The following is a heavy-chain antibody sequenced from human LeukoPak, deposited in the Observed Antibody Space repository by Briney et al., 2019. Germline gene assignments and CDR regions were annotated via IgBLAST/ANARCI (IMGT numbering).Heavy chain of an antibody. J-gene: IGHJ5*02. CDR2: IRYDGSNK. CDR3: ARDGGRDGYNYRPRPNWFDP. Sequence: GGSLRLSCAASGFTFSSYGMHWVRQAPGKGLEWVAFIRYDGSNKYYADSVKGRFTISRDNSKNTLYLQMNSLRAEDTAVYYCARDGGRDGYNYRPRPNWFDPWGQGTLVTVSS. D-gene: IGHD5-24*01. CDR1: GFTFSSYG. V-gene: IGHV3-30*02.